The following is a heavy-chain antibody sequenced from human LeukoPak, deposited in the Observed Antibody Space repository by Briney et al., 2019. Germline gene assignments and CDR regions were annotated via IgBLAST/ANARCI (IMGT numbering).Heavy chain of an antibody. Sequence: GGSLRLSCAASGFTVSSNYMSWVRQAPGKGLEWVSVIYSGGSTYYADSVKGRFTISRDNSKNTLYLQMNSLRAEDTAVYYCARVLYSSGCFDYWGQGTLVTVSS. D-gene: IGHD6-19*01. V-gene: IGHV3-66*01. J-gene: IGHJ4*02. CDR3: ARVLYSSGCFDY. CDR2: IYSGGST. CDR1: GFTVSSNY.